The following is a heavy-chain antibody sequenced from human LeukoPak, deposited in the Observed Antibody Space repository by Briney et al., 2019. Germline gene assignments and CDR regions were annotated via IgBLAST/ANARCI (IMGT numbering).Heavy chain of an antibody. J-gene: IGHJ4*02. CDR3: ARVSGTEFDY. D-gene: IGHD6-25*01. CDR1: GFSFSNAW. V-gene: IGHV3-48*01. CDR2: ISSSSSTI. Sequence: GGSLRLSCATSGFSFSNAWMNWVRQAPGKGLEWVSYISSSSSTIYYADSVKGRFTISRDNAKNSLYLQMNSLRAEDTAVYYCARVSGTEFDYWGQGTLVTVSS.